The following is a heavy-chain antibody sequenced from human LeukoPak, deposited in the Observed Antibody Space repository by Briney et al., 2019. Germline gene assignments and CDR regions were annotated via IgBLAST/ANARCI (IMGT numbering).Heavy chain of an antibody. V-gene: IGHV1-8*03. CDR1: GGTFSSYA. J-gene: IGHJ6*03. D-gene: IGHD1-26*01. CDR3: ARNNGATPYYYYMDV. CDR2: MNPNSGNT. Sequence: GASVNVSCKASGGTFSSYAINWVRQAPGQGLEGMGWMNPNSGNTDYAQKLQGRVTITRNSSISTAYMELSSLRSEDTAVYYCARNNGATPYYYYMDVWGKGTTVTISS.